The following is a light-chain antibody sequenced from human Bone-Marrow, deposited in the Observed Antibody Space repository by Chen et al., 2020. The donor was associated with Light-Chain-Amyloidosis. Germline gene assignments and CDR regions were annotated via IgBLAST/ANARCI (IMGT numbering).Light chain of an antibody. J-gene: IGLJ3*02. Sequence: SYVLTQPSSVSGAPGQTATIACGGNNIGSTSVHWYQQTPGQAPLLVVYDDSDRPSGIPERLSGSNSGNTATLTVSGVEAGNEADYYCQVWDRSRDRPVFGGGTKLTVL. CDR2: DDS. V-gene: IGLV3-21*02. CDR3: QVWDRSRDRPV. CDR1: NIGSTS.